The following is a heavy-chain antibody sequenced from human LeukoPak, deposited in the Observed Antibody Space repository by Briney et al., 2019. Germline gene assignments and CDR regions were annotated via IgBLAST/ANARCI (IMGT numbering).Heavy chain of an antibody. V-gene: IGHV3-48*01. CDR2: ISASGRTT. Sequence: GGSLRLSCAASGVPFNHYSLNWVRQPPGKGLEWISYISASGRTTYYADSVKGRFTISRDHATLYLHMDTLRSEDTALYYCAPQSSSSSTRAPDFWGLGNLVTVSS. CDR1: GVPFNHYS. CDR3: APQSSSSSTRAPDF. J-gene: IGHJ4*02. D-gene: IGHD6-6*01.